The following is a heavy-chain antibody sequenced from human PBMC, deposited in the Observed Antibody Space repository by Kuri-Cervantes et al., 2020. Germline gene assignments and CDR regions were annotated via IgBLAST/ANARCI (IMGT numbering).Heavy chain of an antibody. CDR1: GFTFSSYN. CDR3: ARDKGFGELSQYGMDV. D-gene: IGHD3-10*01. CDR2: ISSSSTYI. Sequence: GGSLRLSCAASGFTFSSYNMNWVRQAPGKGLEWVSSISSSSTYIYYADSVKGRFTISRDNSKNTLYLQMNSLRAEDTAVYYCARDKGFGELSQYGMDVWGQGTTVTVSS. V-gene: IGHV3-21*01. J-gene: IGHJ6*02.